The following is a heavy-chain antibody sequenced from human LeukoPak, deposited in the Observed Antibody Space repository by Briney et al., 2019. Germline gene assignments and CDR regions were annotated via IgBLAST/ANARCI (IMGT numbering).Heavy chain of an antibody. Sequence: SQTLSLTCAISGDSVSTNSAAWTWLKQSPSRGLEWLGRTYYRSKWNNDYAVSMKSRITINPDTSKNQFSLQLNSVTPEDTAVYYCARLVGASWFDSWGQGTLVTVSS. CDR3: ARLVGASWFDS. D-gene: IGHD1-26*01. V-gene: IGHV6-1*01. J-gene: IGHJ5*01. CDR2: TYYRSKWNN. CDR1: GDSVSTNSAA.